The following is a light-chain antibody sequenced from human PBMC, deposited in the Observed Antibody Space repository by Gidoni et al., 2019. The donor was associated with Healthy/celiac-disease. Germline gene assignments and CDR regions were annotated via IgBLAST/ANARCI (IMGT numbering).Light chain of an antibody. CDR1: QSVSSSY. J-gene: IGKJ1*01. CDR2: GAS. V-gene: IGKV3-20*01. CDR3: QQYGSSPLT. Sequence: EIVLTQSSGTLSLSPGDRATLSCRASQSVSSSYLAWYQQKPGQAPRLLIYGASSRATGIPDRFSGSGSGTDFTLTISSLEPEDFAVYYCQQYGSSPLTFGQGTKVEIK.